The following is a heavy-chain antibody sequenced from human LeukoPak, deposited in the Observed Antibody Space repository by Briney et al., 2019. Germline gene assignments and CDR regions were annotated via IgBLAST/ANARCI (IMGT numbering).Heavy chain of an antibody. J-gene: IGHJ5*02. CDR2: INPNSGGT. D-gene: IGHD1-26*01. CDR1: GYTFTGSY. CDR3: ARAGDSGNLA. Sequence: ASVKVSCKASGYTFTGSYTNSGRRAPGQGLEWMGWINPNSGGTNYAQDFHGRVTMTRDTSISTAYMELSRLRSDDTAVYYCARAGDSGNLAWGQGTLVTVSS. V-gene: IGHV1-2*02.